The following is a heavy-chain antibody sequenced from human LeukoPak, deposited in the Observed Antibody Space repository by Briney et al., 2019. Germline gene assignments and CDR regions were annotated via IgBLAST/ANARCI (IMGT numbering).Heavy chain of an antibody. D-gene: IGHD3-10*01. J-gene: IGHJ4*02. Sequence: GGSLRLSCAASGFTFDDYAMHWVRQAPGKGLEWVSDISWNSGSIGYADSVKGRFTISRDNAKNSLYLQMNSLRAEDTALYYCAKDMREWFGELSIGSFDYWGQGTLVTVSS. CDR1: GFTFDDYA. CDR2: ISWNSGSI. CDR3: AKDMREWFGELSIGSFDY. V-gene: IGHV3-9*01.